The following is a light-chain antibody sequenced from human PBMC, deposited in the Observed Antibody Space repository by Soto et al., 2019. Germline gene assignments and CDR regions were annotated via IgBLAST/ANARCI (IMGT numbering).Light chain of an antibody. CDR1: QSISVH. Sequence: DIQMTQSPSSLSASVGDTVTITCRASQSISVHLNWYQQKGGKDPKLLIYAASNLYSGVPSRFSGSGSETDSALTISSLQPEDFATYYCQQSYITPYTFGQGTRLEIK. V-gene: IGKV1-39*01. J-gene: IGKJ2*01. CDR2: AAS. CDR3: QQSYITPYT.